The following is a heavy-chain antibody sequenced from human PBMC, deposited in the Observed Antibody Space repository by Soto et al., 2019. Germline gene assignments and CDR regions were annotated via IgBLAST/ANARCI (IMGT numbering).Heavy chain of an antibody. CDR1: GFTFSDYY. J-gene: IGHJ6*02. Sequence: PGGSLRLSCTTSGFTFSDYYMTWVRQAPGKGLEWISYMSGSGDAIYYADSVKGRFTISRDNAKNSLHLEMNSLRVEDMAMYYCVRGNFYYGMDVWGQGTTVTVSS. CDR2: MSGSGDAI. CDR3: VRGNFYYGMDV. V-gene: IGHV3-11*01.